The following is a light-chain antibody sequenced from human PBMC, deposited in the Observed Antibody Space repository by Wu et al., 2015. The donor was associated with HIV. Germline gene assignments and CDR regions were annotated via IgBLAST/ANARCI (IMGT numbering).Light chain of an antibody. CDR3: QQSYSTPRT. Sequence: DIQMTQSPSSLSASVGDRVTITCRASQSISSYLNWYQQKPGKAPKLLIYAASSLQSGVPSRFSGSGSGTDFTLTISSXQPEDFATYYCQQSYSTPRTFGQGTKVEIK. CDR2: AAS. CDR1: QSISSY. V-gene: IGKV1-39*01. J-gene: IGKJ1*01.